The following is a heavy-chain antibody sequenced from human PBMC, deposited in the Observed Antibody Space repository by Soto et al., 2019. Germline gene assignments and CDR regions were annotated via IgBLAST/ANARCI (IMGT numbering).Heavy chain of an antibody. J-gene: IGHJ2*01. Sequence: SVKVSCKASGGTFSSYAISWVRQALGQGLEWMGGIIPIFGTANYAQKFQGRVTITADESTSTAYMELSSLRSEDTAVYYCARDLASSGFLPDWYFDLWGRGTLVTVSS. CDR1: GGTFSSYA. CDR3: ARDLASSGFLPDWYFDL. D-gene: IGHD3-22*01. CDR2: IIPIFGTA. V-gene: IGHV1-69*13.